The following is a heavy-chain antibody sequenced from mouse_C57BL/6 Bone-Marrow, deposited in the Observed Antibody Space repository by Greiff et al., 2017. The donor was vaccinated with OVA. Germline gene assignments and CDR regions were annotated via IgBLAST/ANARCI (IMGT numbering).Heavy chain of an antibody. J-gene: IGHJ4*01. D-gene: IGHD1-1*01. CDR3: APFITTVVEDYAMDY. CDR1: GYSITSGYY. CDR2: ISYDGSN. V-gene: IGHV3-6*01. Sequence: DVQLQESGPGLVKPSQSLSLTCSVTGYSITSGYYWNWIRQFPGNKLEWMGYISYDGSNNYNPSLKNRISITRDTSKNQFFLKLNSVTTEDTATYYCAPFITTVVEDYAMDYWGQGTSVTVSS.